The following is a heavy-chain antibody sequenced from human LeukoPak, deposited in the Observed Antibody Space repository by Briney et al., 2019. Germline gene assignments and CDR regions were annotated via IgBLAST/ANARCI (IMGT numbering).Heavy chain of an antibody. Sequence: GGSLRLSCAASGFTFSSYTMNWVRQAPGKGLEWVSSISITGSYIYYADSIKGRFAISRDNAKNSLFLQMNRLKTEDTAVYYCARAPNSGTLGEDYWGQGTLVTVSS. CDR3: ARAPNSGTLGEDY. CDR2: ISITGSYI. CDR1: GFTFSSYT. D-gene: IGHD1-26*01. V-gene: IGHV3-21*04. J-gene: IGHJ4*02.